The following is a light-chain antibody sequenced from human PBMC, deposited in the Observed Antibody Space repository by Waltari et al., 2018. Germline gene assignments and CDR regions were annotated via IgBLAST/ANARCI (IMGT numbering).Light chain of an antibody. CDR2: DVS. J-gene: IGLJ1*01. CDR3: SSYTSRRTTV. V-gene: IGLV2-14*03. Sequence: QSALTQPASVSGSPGQSITISCTGTSSDIGSYHYVFWFQPHPGKAPNLIIYDVSNRPSGFSNRFSGSKSGNAASLTISGLRAEDEADYYCSSYTSRRTTVFGTGTKVTVL. CDR1: SSDIGSYHY.